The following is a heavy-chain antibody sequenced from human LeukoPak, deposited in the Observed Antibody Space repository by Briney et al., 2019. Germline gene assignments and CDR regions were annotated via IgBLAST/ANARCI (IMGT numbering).Heavy chain of an antibody. D-gene: IGHD3-3*01. J-gene: IGHJ4*02. Sequence: SETLSLTCTVSGGSIGSGGYYWSWIRQHPGKGLEWIGYIYYSGSTYYNPSLKSRVTISVDTSKNQFSLKLSSVTAADTAVYYCARVRGSLRFLDYWGQGTLVTVSS. V-gene: IGHV4-31*03. CDR1: GGSIGSGGYY. CDR2: IYYSGST. CDR3: ARVRGSLRFLDY.